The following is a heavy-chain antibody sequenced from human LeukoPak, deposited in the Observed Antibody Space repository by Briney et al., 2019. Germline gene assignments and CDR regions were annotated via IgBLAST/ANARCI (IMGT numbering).Heavy chain of an antibody. D-gene: IGHD6-6*01. Sequence: SVSLSCTASGGTFSSYSISWVRQAPGQGLEWMGRIIPILGIANYQQKFQSRVTITADKSTRTAYMEMSSLRSEETAVYYCARDGGIAAQYYYYYMDVWGKGTTVTVSS. J-gene: IGHJ6*03. CDR2: IIPILGIA. CDR1: GGTFSSYS. CDR3: ARDGGIAAQYYYYYMDV. V-gene: IGHV1-69*04.